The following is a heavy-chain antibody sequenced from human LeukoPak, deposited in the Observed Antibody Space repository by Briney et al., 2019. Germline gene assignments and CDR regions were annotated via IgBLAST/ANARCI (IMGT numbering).Heavy chain of an antibody. CDR3: AKDATSITVTPDAFDI. CDR2: ISGSGGST. D-gene: IGHD1-7*01. J-gene: IGHJ3*02. V-gene: IGHV3-23*01. CDR1: GFTFSSYA. Sequence: PEGSLRLSCAASGFTFSSYAMSWVRQAPGKGLEWVSAISGSGGSTFYADSVKGRFTISRDNSKNTLYLQMNSLRAEDTAVYYCAKDATSITVTPDAFDIWGQGTMVTVSS.